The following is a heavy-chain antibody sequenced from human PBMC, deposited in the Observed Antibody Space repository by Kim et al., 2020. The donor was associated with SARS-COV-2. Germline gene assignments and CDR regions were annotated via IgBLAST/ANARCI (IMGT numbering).Heavy chain of an antibody. D-gene: IGHD3-16*01. J-gene: IGHJ6*02. CDR1: GFTFSSYA. CDR2: ISYDGSNK. CDR3: ARARGGGDYYAMDV. V-gene: IGHV3-30-3*01. Sequence: GGSLRLSCAASGFTFSSYAMHWVRQAPGKGLEWVAVISYDGSNKYYADSVKGRFTISRDNSKNTLYLQMNSLRAEDTAVYYCARARGGGDYYAMDVLGHGNTVTVSS.